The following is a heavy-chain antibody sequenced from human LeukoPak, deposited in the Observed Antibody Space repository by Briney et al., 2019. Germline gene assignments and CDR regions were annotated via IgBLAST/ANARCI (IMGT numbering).Heavy chain of an antibody. Sequence: GGSLGLSCAASGFTFSSHALSWVRQAPGKGLEWVSSLSGGGYNTYYADSVKGRFTISRDNSKNTVYLQMNSLRAEDTAVYYCAKDPYGTRYFDYWGQGTLVTVSS. D-gene: IGHD2-2*01. CDR2: LSGGGYNT. CDR3: AKDPYGTRYFDY. J-gene: IGHJ4*02. V-gene: IGHV3-23*01. CDR1: GFTFSSHA.